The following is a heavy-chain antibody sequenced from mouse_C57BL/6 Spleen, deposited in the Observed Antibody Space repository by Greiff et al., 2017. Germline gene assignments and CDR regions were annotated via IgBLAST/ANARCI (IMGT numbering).Heavy chain of an antibody. V-gene: IGHV5-17*01. CDR2: ISSGSSTI. CDR3: ARTPITTVVSYFDV. D-gene: IGHD1-1*01. Sequence: EVMLVESGGGLVKPGGSLKLSCAASGFTFSDYGMHWVRQAPEKGLEWVAYISSGSSTIYYADTVKGRFTISRDNAKNTLFLQMTSLRSEDTAMYYCARTPITTVVSYFDVWGTGTTVTVSS. J-gene: IGHJ1*03. CDR1: GFTFSDYG.